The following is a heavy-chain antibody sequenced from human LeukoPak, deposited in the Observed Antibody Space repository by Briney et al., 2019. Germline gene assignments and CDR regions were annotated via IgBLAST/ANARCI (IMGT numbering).Heavy chain of an antibody. Sequence: PGGSLRLSCAASGFTFSSYWMSWVRQAPGKGLEWVANIKQDGSEKYYVDSVKGRFTISRDNAKNSLYLQMNSLRAEDTAVYYCARDSGGYRMYNWFDPWGQGTLVTVSS. V-gene: IGHV3-7*01. CDR2: IKQDGSEK. CDR3: ARDSGGYRMYNWFDP. D-gene: IGHD5-18*01. CDR1: GFTFSSYW. J-gene: IGHJ5*02.